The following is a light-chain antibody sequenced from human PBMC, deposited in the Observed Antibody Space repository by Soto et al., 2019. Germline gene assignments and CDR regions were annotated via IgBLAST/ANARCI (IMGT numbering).Light chain of an antibody. J-gene: IGKJ4*01. CDR1: QSVSSY. V-gene: IGKV3-11*01. Sequence: DIVLTQSPATLSLSPGERATLSCRASQSVSSYLAWYQQKPGQAPRLLIYDASNRASGIPARFSGSGSGTDFTLTISSLEPEVFAVYYCQQRSDWPSTFGGGTKVEIK. CDR2: DAS. CDR3: QQRSDWPST.